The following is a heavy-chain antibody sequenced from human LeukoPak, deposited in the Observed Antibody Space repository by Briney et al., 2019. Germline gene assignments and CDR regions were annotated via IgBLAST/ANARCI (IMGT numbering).Heavy chain of an antibody. Sequence: PGGSLRLSCAASGFTFSSYGMHWVRQAPGKGLEWVAVISYDGSKKYYANSVMGRFTISRDNSKNTLYLQMNSLRAEDTGVYYCAKEACGGRCYFDYFDYWGQGTLVTVSS. D-gene: IGHD2-15*01. V-gene: IGHV3-30*18. CDR1: GFTFSSYG. CDR2: ISYDGSKK. J-gene: IGHJ4*02. CDR3: AKEACGGRCYFDYFDY.